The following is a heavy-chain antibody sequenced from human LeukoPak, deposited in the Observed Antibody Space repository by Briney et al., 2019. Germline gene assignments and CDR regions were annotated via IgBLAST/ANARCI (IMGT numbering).Heavy chain of an antibody. D-gene: IGHD3-16*01. J-gene: IGHJ6*02. V-gene: IGHV3-7*03. CDR3: ARGGGLDV. CDR1: GFTFSSYW. CDR2: INRNGNVN. Sequence: PGGSLRLSCAAPGFTFSSYWMNWARQAPGKGLEWVASINRNGNVNYYVDSVKGRFTISRDNAKNSLYLQMSNLRAEDTAVYFCARGGGLDVWGQGATITVSS.